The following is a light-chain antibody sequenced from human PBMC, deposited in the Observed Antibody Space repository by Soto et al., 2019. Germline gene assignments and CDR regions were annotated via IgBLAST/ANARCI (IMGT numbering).Light chain of an antibody. CDR3: QQHHNWPWT. Sequence: ETVLTQSPATLSLSPGETATLSCRASQRVTNNLAWYQWKLGQPTRLLIYGASTRATGIPVRFRGSGSGTEFTLTISRLQSEDSAVYYCQQHHNWPWTFGQGTRVELK. CDR2: GAS. V-gene: IGKV3-15*01. J-gene: IGKJ1*01. CDR1: QRVTNN.